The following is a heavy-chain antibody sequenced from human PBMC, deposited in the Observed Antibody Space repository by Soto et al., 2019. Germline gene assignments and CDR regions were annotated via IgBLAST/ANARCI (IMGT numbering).Heavy chain of an antibody. CDR1: DGSISSTNYY. Sequence: QVQLQESGPGLVKPSQTLSLTCTVSDGSISSTNYYWSWIRRHPGKGLEWIGYIYYNGNTYYNPSLKSRVTISVDTSKNQFSLKLSSVTAADTAVYYCAGGNSSRWYWFDPWGQGTLVTVSS. CDR3: AGGNSSRWYWFDP. J-gene: IGHJ5*02. V-gene: IGHV4-31*03. D-gene: IGHD6-13*01. CDR2: IYYNGNT.